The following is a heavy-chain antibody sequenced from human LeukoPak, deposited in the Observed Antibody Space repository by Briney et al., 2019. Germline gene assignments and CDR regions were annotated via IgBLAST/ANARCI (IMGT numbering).Heavy chain of an antibody. J-gene: IGHJ6*02. CDR1: GGSVSSGSYY. V-gene: IGHV4-61*01. Sequence: SETLSLTCTVSGGSVSSGSYYWSWIRQPPGKGLEWIGYIYYSGSTNYNPSLKSRVTISVDTSKNQFSLKLSSVTAADTAVYYCARGQGARYYYYYGMDVWGQGTTVTVSS. CDR2: IYYSGST. CDR3: ARGQGARYYYYYGMDV. D-gene: IGHD3-16*01.